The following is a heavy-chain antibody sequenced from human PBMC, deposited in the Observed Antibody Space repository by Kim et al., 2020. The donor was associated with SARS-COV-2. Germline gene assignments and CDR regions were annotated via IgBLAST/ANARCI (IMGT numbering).Heavy chain of an antibody. V-gene: IGHV3-73*01. J-gene: IGHJ3*02. CDR1: GFTFSGSA. D-gene: IGHD3-3*02. Sequence: GGSLRLSCAASGFTFSGSAMHWVRQASGKGLEWVGRIRSKANSYATAYAASGRGRFSISRDDSKNTAYLQMNTLKTEDTSGYYCTSVPARTLAFCDAFG. CDR2: IRSKANSYAT. CDR3: TSVPARTLAFCDAFG.